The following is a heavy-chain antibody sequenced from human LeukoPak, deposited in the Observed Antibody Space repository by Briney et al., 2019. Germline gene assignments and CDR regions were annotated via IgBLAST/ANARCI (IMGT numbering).Heavy chain of an antibody. Sequence: PSETLSLTCTVSGGSISSGGYYWRWIRQHPGKGLEWIGYIYYSGSTYYNPSLKSRVTISVDTSKNQFSLKLSSVTAADTAVYYCARDVYGDYDNNWFDPWGQGTLVTVSS. CDR2: IYYSGST. D-gene: IGHD4-17*01. J-gene: IGHJ5*02. CDR3: ARDVYGDYDNNWFDP. V-gene: IGHV4-31*03. CDR1: GGSISSGGYY.